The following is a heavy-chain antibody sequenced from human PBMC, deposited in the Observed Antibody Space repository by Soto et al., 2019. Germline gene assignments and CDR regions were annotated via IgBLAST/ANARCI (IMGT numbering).Heavy chain of an antibody. D-gene: IGHD3-22*01. CDR2: INTHNGNT. Sequence: ASVKVSCKASGYTFTTYGISWVRQAPGQGLEWLGWINTHNGNTNYAQNLQGRVIMTTDTSTSTAYMELRSLRSDDTAVYYCARDGELYYDSSGYPPLDEYFQHWGQGTLVTVSS. CDR3: ARDGELYYDSSGYPPLDEYFQH. CDR1: GYTFTTYG. V-gene: IGHV1-18*01. J-gene: IGHJ1*01.